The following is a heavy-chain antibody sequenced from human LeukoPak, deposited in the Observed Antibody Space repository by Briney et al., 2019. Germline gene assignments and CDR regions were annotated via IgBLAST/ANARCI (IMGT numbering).Heavy chain of an antibody. V-gene: IGHV4-39*01. Sequence: SETLSLTCTVSGGSISSSSYYWSWIRQPPGKGLEWIGSIYYSGSTYYNPSLKSRVTISVDTSKNQFSLKLSSVTAADTAVYYCARLGSSSSRRYFDYWGQGTLVTVSS. D-gene: IGHD6-6*01. CDR2: IYYSGST. CDR1: GGSISSSSYY. CDR3: ARLGSSSSRRYFDY. J-gene: IGHJ4*02.